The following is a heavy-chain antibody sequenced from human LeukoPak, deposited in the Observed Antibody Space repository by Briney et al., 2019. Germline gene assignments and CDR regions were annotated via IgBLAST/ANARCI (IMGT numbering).Heavy chain of an antibody. Sequence: GGSLRLSCAASGFNFNTYTMNWVRQAPGKGPEWVSSISSDSSYIYYADAVHGRFTVSRDNAKYSLYLQMNSLRAEDTAVYYCVRSSYGAYDYWGQGSLVTVSS. D-gene: IGHD4-17*01. J-gene: IGHJ4*02. V-gene: IGHV3-21*01. CDR2: ISSDSSYI. CDR1: GFNFNTYT. CDR3: VRSSYGAYDY.